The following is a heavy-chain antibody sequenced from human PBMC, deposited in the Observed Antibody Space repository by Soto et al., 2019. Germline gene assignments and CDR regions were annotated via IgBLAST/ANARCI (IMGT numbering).Heavy chain of an antibody. CDR1: GYTFTSYY. CDR3: ARNYYDSSGYYFLHFNY. CDR2: INPSGGST. D-gene: IGHD3-22*01. V-gene: IGHV1-46*03. Sequence: QVQLVQSGAEVKKPGASVKVSCKASGYTFTSYYMHWVRQAPGQGLEWMGIINPSGGSTSYAQKFQVRVTMTRYKSTITVYMELSSLRSEDTAVYYCARNYYDSSGYYFLHFNYGGQGTLVTVSS. J-gene: IGHJ4*02.